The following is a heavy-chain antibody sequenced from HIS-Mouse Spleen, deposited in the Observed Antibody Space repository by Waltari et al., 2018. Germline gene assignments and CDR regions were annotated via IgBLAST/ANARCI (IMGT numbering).Heavy chain of an antibody. CDR3: AREFGLLPPISSRDYDAFDI. Sequence: QLQLQESGPGLVKPSEPLSLTCTVSGGSISSSSYYWGWIRTPPGKGLEWIGSIYYSGSTYYNPSLKSRVTISVDTSKNQFSMKLSSVTAADTAVYYCAREFGLLPPISSRDYDAFDIWGQGTMVTVSS. CDR2: IYYSGST. J-gene: IGHJ3*02. V-gene: IGHV4-39*07. D-gene: IGHD3-10*01. CDR1: GGSISSSSYY.